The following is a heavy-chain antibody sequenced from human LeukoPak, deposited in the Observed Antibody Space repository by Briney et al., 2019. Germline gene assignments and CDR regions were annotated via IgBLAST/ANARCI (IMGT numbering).Heavy chain of an antibody. V-gene: IGHV6-1*01. CDR2: TYYRSKWYN. CDR1: GDSVSSDNAV. D-gene: IGHD6-19*01. CDR3: VRDSGWRFDQ. J-gene: IGHJ4*02. Sequence: SQTLSLTCAISGDSVSSDNAVWNWIRQSPSRGLEWLGRTYYRSKWYNDYALSVRSRITINPDTTMNQFSVQVKSVTPDDTAVYYCVRDSGWRFDQWGQGILVTVSS.